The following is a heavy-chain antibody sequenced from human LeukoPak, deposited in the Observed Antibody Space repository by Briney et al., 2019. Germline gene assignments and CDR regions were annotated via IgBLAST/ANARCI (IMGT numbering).Heavy chain of an antibody. V-gene: IGHV4-39*07. D-gene: IGHD3-9*01. Sequence: SETLSLTCTVSGGTISTSSYYFAWIRQPPGKGLEWIGSVYYSGSTYYHPSLKSRVTISIDTSKNQFSLNLNSVTAADTAVYYCARDAYTYDILTGYPRRDWYFDLWGRGTLVTVSS. CDR3: ARDAYTYDILTGYPRRDWYFDL. CDR2: VYYSGST. CDR1: GGTISTSSYY. J-gene: IGHJ2*01.